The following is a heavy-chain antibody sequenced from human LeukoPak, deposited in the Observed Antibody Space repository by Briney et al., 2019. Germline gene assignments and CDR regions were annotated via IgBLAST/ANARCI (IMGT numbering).Heavy chain of an antibody. V-gene: IGHV4-39*07. Sequence: SETLSLTCTVSGGSISSTSYYWGWIRQPPGKGLEWIGSIYYSGSTYYNPSLESQVTISVDTSKNQFSLKLNSVTAADTGVYYCARGGRDGYNNLDYWGQGTLVTVSS. CDR2: IYYSGST. J-gene: IGHJ4*02. CDR3: ARGGRDGYNNLDY. CDR1: GGSISSTSYY. D-gene: IGHD5-24*01.